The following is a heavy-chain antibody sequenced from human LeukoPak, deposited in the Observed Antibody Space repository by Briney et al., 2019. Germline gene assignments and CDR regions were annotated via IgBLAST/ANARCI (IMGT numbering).Heavy chain of an antibody. Sequence: SETLSLTCTVSGDSISGYYWSWIRQPPGKGLEWIAYIYYSGSTNYNPSLKSRVTISVDTSKTQFSLKLSSLTAADTAVYYCARLLGSSNWLDPWGQGTLVTVSS. D-gene: IGHD6-6*01. CDR1: GDSISGYY. J-gene: IGHJ5*02. V-gene: IGHV4-59*08. CDR3: ARLLGSSNWLDP. CDR2: IYYSGST.